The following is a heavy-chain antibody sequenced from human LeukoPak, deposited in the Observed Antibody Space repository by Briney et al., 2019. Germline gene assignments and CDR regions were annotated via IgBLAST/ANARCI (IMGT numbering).Heavy chain of an antibody. J-gene: IGHJ3*02. V-gene: IGHV3-33*01. CDR2: IWYDGSNK. CDR3: AREASDASDI. Sequence: GGSLRLSCAASGFTFSSYDMHWDRQAPGKGLEWVALIWYDGSNKNYADSVRGRFTISRDNSKNTLFLRMNSLRAEDTAVYYCAREASDASDIWGQGTMVTVSS. CDR1: GFTFSSYD.